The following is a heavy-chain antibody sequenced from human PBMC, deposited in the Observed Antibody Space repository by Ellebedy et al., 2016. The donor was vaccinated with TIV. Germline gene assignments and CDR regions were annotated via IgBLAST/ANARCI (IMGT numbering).Heavy chain of an antibody. V-gene: IGHV3-30*04. CDR1: GFTFGTYA. D-gene: IGHD6-19*01. J-gene: IGHJ4*02. Sequence: GESLKISCAASGFTFGTYAMHWVRQAPGKGLEWVAVISSHGMTTYYADSVKGRFTISRDNSNNSLYLQMNSLRAEDTAVYFCTKEGAVAGAPAYLAYDYWGQGTLVTVSS. CDR2: ISSHGMTT. CDR3: TKEGAVAGAPAYLAYDY.